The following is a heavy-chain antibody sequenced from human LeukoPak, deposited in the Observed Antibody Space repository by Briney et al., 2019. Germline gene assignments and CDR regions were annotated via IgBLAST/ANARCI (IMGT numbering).Heavy chain of an antibody. D-gene: IGHD4-17*01. CDR1: GGTFNNSA. CDR2: IMPLFGTA. Sequence: SVKVSCKTSGGTFNNSAISWVRQAPGQGLEWLGGIMPLFGTAGYAQEFQGRVTITKDESTRTVYLELTSLTSDDTAVYYCARDVHGDYGSGWFDPWGQGTLVSASS. J-gene: IGHJ5*02. V-gene: IGHV1-69*05. CDR3: ARDVHGDYGSGWFDP.